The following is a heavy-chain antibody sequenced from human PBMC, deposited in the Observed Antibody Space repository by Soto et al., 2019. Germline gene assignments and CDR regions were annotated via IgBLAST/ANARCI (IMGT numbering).Heavy chain of an antibody. V-gene: IGHV1-46*01. Sequence: GASVKVSCKASGYTFTNYYMHWVRQAPGQGLEWMGIINSGGGSATYAQKFLGRVTLTRDTSTSTAYMELSSLRSEDTAVYYCASSYSSSYYDYWGQGTLVTVSS. CDR3: ASSYSSSYYDY. J-gene: IGHJ4*02. CDR1: GYTFTNYY. CDR2: INSGGGSA. D-gene: IGHD6-13*01.